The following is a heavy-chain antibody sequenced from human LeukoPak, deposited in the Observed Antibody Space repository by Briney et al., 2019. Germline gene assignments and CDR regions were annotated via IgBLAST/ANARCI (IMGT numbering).Heavy chain of an antibody. CDR1: GFNFDDYA. CDR2: INWNSGSI. CDR3: ARSYGSGTYYNPFDY. J-gene: IGHJ4*02. D-gene: IGHD3-10*01. Sequence: PGRSLRLSCAAPGFNFDDYAMHWVRQAPGKGLEWVSGINWNSGSIGYADSVKGRFTISRDNAKNSLFLQMNSLRAEDMALYYCARSYGSGTYYNPFDYWGQGTLVTVSS. V-gene: IGHV3-9*03.